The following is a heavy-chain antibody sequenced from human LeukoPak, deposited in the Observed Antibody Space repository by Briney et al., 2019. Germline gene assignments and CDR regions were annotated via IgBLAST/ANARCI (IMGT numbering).Heavy chain of an antibody. Sequence: PSETLSLTCAVYGVSFSGYYWSWIRQPPGKGLEWIGEINHSGSTNYNPSLKSRVTISVDTSKNQFSLKLSSVTAADTAVYYCARAFTIFGVVIRYYFDYWGQGTLVTVSS. CDR3: ARAFTIFGVVIRYYFDY. V-gene: IGHV4-34*01. D-gene: IGHD3-3*01. CDR2: INHSGST. J-gene: IGHJ4*02. CDR1: GVSFSGYY.